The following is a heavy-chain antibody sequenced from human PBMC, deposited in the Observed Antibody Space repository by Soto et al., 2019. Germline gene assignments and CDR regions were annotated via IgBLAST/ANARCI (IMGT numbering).Heavy chain of an antibody. CDR2: IYYSGST. CDR3: ARVHDSSGYPSFDY. Sequence: SETLSLTCTVSGGSISSYYWSWIRQPPGKGLEWIGYIYYSGSTNYNPSLKSRVTISVDTSKNQFSLKLSSVTAADTAVYYCARVHDSSGYPSFDYWGQGTLVTVSS. CDR1: GGSISSYY. D-gene: IGHD3-22*01. J-gene: IGHJ4*02. V-gene: IGHV4-59*01.